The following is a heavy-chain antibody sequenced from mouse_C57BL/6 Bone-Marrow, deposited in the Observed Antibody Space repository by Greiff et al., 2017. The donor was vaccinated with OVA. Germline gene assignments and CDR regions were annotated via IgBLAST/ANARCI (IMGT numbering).Heavy chain of an antibody. J-gene: IGHJ4*01. CDR1: GFSLTSYA. CDR2: IWTGGGT. V-gene: IGHV2-9-1*01. CDR3: ARGASMDY. Sequence: VQGVESGPGLVAPSQSLSITCTVSGFSLTSYAISWVRQPPGKGLEWLGVIWTGGGTNYNSALKSRLSISKDNSKSEVFLNMNRLQDDDAAWYYCARGASMDYWGQGTSVTVSS.